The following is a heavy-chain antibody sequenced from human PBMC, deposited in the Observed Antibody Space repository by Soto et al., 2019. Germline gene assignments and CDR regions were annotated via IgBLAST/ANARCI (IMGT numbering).Heavy chain of an antibody. CDR3: AREPNYFDY. J-gene: IGHJ4*02. CDR1: GYTFTSYG. V-gene: IGHV1-18*01. Sequence: QVQLVQSGAEVKKPGASVKVSCKASGYTFTSYGISWVRQAPGQGLEWIGWISAYNGNTKYAQKLQGRVTITTDTSTSTADMELRGLRADDTAVYYCAREPNYFDYWGQGTLVTVSS. CDR2: ISAYNGNT.